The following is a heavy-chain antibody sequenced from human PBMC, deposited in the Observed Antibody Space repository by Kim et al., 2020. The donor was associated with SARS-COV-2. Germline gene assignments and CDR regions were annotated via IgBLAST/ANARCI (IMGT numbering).Heavy chain of an antibody. CDR3: ARDAVLGYGDYVRYYYYYYGMDV. D-gene: IGHD4-17*01. CDR2: IKQDGSEK. V-gene: IGHV3-7*03. J-gene: IGHJ6*02. CDR1: GFTFSSYW. Sequence: GGSLRLSCAASGFTFSSYWMSWVRQAPGKGLEWVANIKQDGSEKYYVDSVKGRFTISRDNAKNSLYLQMNSLRAEDTAVYYCARDAVLGYGDYVRYYYYYYGMDVWGQGTTVTVSS.